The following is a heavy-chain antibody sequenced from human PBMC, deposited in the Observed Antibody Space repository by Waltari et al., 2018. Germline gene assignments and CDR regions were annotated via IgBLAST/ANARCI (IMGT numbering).Heavy chain of an antibody. CDR1: GGSISRSNSY. V-gene: IGHV4-39*01. J-gene: IGHJ4*02. D-gene: IGHD6-19*01. CDR2: SYHGGST. Sequence: QLQLQESGPGLVKPSETLSLTCTVSGGSISRSNSYWGWIRQPPGKGLEWIGSSYHGGSTYYNPSLTGRVTISVDRSKRQFSLKLSSVTAADTAVYYCATYSSGWLDYWGQGTLITVSS. CDR3: ATYSSGWLDY.